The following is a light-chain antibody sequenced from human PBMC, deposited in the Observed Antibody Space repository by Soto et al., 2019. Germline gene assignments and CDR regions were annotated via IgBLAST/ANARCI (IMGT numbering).Light chain of an antibody. CDR2: GVT. CDR3: SSYTSSSTLV. V-gene: IGLV2-14*01. Sequence: QSALTQPASVSGSPGQSITISCTGTSSDIGDYNYVSWYQQHPGKAPKLMIYGVTNRPSGVSNRFSGSKSGNTASLIISGLQAEDEADYYCSSYTSSSTLVFGGGTKVTVL. CDR1: SSDIGDYNY. J-gene: IGLJ2*01.